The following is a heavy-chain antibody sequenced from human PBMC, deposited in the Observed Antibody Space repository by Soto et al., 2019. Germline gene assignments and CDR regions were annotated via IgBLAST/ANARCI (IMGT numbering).Heavy chain of an antibody. CDR1: GYTFTSYA. CDR3: AREGLVLVPTTVNSDYYYHAMDV. CDR2: INAGNGNT. V-gene: IGHV1-3*01. D-gene: IGHD2-2*01. J-gene: IGHJ6*02. Sequence: ASVKVSCKASGYTFTSYAMHWVRQAPGQRLEWIGWINAGNGNTKYSQKFQGRVTITADESTNTAYMELSSLRSEDTAVYYCAREGLVLVPTTVNSDYYYHAMDVWGQGTTVTVSS.